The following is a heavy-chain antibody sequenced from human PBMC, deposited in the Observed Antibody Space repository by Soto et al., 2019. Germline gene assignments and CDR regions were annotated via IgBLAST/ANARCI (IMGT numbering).Heavy chain of an antibody. Sequence: EVQLVESGGGLVQPGGSLKLSCAASGFTFSGSAMHWVRQASGKGLEWVGRIRSKANSYATAYAASVKGRFTISRDDSKNTGYLQMNSLKTEDTAVYYCTRLHYYGSGSYSNYWGQGTLVTVSS. CDR1: GFTFSGSA. J-gene: IGHJ4*02. V-gene: IGHV3-73*02. CDR2: IRSKANSYAT. CDR3: TRLHYYGSGSYSNY. D-gene: IGHD3-10*01.